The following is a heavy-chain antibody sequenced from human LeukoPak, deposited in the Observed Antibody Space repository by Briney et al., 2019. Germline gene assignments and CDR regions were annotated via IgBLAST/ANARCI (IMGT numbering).Heavy chain of an antibody. Sequence: GASVKVSCKASGGTFSSYAISWVQQAPGQGLEWMGGIIPIFGTANYAQKFQGRVTITADESTSTAYMELSSLRSEDTAVYYCARAVITFGGVTSLDYWGQGTLVTVSS. V-gene: IGHV1-69*13. CDR1: GGTFSSYA. D-gene: IGHD3-16*01. J-gene: IGHJ4*02. CDR3: ARAVITFGGVTSLDY. CDR2: IIPIFGTA.